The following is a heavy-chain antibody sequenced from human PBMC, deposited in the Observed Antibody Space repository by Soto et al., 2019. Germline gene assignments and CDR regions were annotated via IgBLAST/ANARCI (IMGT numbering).Heavy chain of an antibody. D-gene: IGHD2-15*01. CDR2: ISAYNGNT. Sequence: QVQLVQSGAEVKKPGASMKVSCKASGYTFTSYGISWVRQAPGQGLEWMGWISAYNGNTNYAQKPQGRVTMTTDTATSTADMELRSLRSDDTAVYYCARDHCSGGSCYYYYGMDVWGQGTTVTVSS. J-gene: IGHJ6*02. CDR1: GYTFTSYG. V-gene: IGHV1-18*01. CDR3: ARDHCSGGSCYYYYGMDV.